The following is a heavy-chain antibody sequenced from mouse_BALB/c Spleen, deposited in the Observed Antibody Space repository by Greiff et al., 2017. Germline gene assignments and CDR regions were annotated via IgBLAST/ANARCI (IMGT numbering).Heavy chain of an antibody. D-gene: IGHD2-2*01. CDR3: ASWLPPAY. J-gene: IGHJ3*01. CDR2: IDPANGNT. Sequence: EVQLQQSGAELVKPGASVKLSCTASGFNIKDTYMHWVKQRPEQGLEWIGRIDPANGNTKYDPKFQGKATITADTSSNTAYLQLSSLTSEDTAVYYCASWLPPAYWGQGTLVTVSA. CDR1: GFNIKDTY. V-gene: IGHV14-3*02.